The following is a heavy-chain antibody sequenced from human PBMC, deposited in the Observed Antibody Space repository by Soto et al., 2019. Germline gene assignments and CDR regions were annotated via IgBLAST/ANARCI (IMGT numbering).Heavy chain of an antibody. J-gene: IGHJ4*02. D-gene: IGHD6-13*01. CDR3: ARSIAAAGPFDY. CDR2: IKQDGSGK. V-gene: IGHV3-7*05. Sequence: GGSLRLSCAASGFTFSSYWMSWVRQAPGKGLEWVANIKQDGSGKYYVDSVKGRFTISRDNAKNSLYLQMNSLRAGDTAVYYCARSIAAAGPFDYWGQGTLVTAPQ. CDR1: GFTFSSYW.